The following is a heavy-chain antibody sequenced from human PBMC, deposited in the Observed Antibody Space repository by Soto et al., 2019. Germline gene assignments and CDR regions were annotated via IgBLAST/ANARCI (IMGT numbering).Heavy chain of an antibody. D-gene: IGHD6-19*01. V-gene: IGHV3-21*04. CDR1: GFTFSYYS. J-gene: IGHJ4*02. CDR2: ISGSITYI. Sequence: EVQLVESGGGLVKPGESLRVSCPASGFTFSYYSLHWVRQAPGKGLEWVTSISGSITYISYADRVKGRFTISRDNPTSSLYLRMDSLRAKDTAVYYCARGDGTGLYNSGWSPRYWGQGTLVTVSS. CDR3: ARGDGTGLYNSGWSPRY.